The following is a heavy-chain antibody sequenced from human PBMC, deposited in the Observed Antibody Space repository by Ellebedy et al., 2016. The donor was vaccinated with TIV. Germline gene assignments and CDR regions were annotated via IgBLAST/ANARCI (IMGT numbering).Heavy chain of an antibody. Sequence: PGGSLRLSCAASGFTFSSYPMNWVRQAPGKGLEWVSYISSSSSTIYHADSVKGRFTVSRDNAKNSLYLQMSSLRAEDTAVYYCARGPGSGHYFDYWGQGTLVTVSS. CDR2: ISSSSSTI. D-gene: IGHD3-10*01. J-gene: IGHJ4*02. CDR1: GFTFSSYP. CDR3: ARGPGSGHYFDY. V-gene: IGHV3-48*04.